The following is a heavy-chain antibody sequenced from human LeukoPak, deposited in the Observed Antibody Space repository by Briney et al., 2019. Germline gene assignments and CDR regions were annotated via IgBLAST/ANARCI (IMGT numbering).Heavy chain of an antibody. CDR2: ISGSGGST. Sequence: PGGSLRLSCAASGFTFSSYAMSWVRQAPGKGLEWVSGISGSGGSTYYADSVKGRFTISRDNSKNTLYLQMSSLRAEDTAVYYCAKDVTIFGVVITPNWFDPWGQGTLVTVSS. J-gene: IGHJ5*02. V-gene: IGHV3-23*01. CDR3: AKDVTIFGVVITPNWFDP. CDR1: GFTFSSYA. D-gene: IGHD3-3*01.